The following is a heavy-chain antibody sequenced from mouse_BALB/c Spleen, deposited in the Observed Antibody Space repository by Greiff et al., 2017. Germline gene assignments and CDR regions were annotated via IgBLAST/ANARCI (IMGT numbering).Heavy chain of an antibody. Sequence: QVQLKESGPGLVAPSQSLYITCTASGFSLTGYGVNWVSQPPGKGLEWLGMIWGGGSTNYNSALKSRLSITKDNSKCQVFLKMNSLQTDDTARYYCARDEDLLRAIDYWGQGTSVTVSS. CDR2: IWGGGST. V-gene: IGHV2-6-7*01. D-gene: IGHD1-1*01. J-gene: IGHJ4*01. CDR1: GFSLTGYG. CDR3: ARDEDLLRAIDY.